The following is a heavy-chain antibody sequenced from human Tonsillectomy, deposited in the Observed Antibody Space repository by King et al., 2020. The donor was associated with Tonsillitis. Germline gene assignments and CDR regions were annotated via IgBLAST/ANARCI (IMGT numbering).Heavy chain of an antibody. CDR3: AGYQYYYDSSGYYSHY. CDR2: IIPILGIA. CDR1: GGTFSSYA. J-gene: IGHJ4*02. D-gene: IGHD3-22*01. Sequence: QLVQSGAEVKKPGSSVKVSCKASGGTFSSYAISWVRQAPGQGLEWMGRIIPILGIANYAQKFQGRVTITADKSTSTAYMELSSLRSEDTAVYYCAGYQYYYDSSGYYSHYWGQGTLVTVPS. V-gene: IGHV1-69*04.